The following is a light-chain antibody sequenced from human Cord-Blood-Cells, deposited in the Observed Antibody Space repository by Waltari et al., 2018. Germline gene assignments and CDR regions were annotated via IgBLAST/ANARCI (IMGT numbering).Light chain of an antibody. CDR1: SSDVGGYNY. J-gene: IGLJ2*01. Sequence: QSALTQPRSVSGSPGQSVTISCTGTSSDVGGYNYVSWYQQHPGKAPKLIIYDVSKRPAGVPDRFSGSKSGNTASLTISWLQAEDDADYYCCSYAGSYVVFGGGTKLTVL. CDR2: DVS. CDR3: CSYAGSYVV. V-gene: IGLV2-11*01.